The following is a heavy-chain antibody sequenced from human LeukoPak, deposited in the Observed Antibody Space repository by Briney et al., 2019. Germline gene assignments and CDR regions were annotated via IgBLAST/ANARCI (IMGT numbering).Heavy chain of an antibody. CDR2: ISYSGDTI. J-gene: IGHJ4*02. Sequence: GGSLRLSCAASEFTFSDYYMSWIRQAPGKGLEWVSYISYSGDTIYYADSVKGRFTVSRDNAKNSLYLQMNSLRAEDTAVYYCAKYRTTSAPPRNFDFWGQGTLVTVSS. V-gene: IGHV3-11*01. CDR1: EFTFSDYY. CDR3: AKYRTTSAPPRNFDF. D-gene: IGHD1-14*01.